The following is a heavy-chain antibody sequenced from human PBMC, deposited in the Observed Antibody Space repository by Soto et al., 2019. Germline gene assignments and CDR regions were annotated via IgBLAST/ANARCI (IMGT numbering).Heavy chain of an antibody. CDR3: VKDSYADFHRVLSTAEYFFDY. CDR2: ITWNSGNI. V-gene: IGHV3-9*01. D-gene: IGHD2-2*01. Sequence: EVQLVESGGGLVRPGRSLRLSCTASGFTFDDYAMHWVRQAPGRGLEWVSGITWNSGNIAYADSVKGRFTIARDDDNNSLYLQMNSLRPEDTALYYCVKDSYADFHRVLSTAEYFFDYWGHVTLVTVSS. CDR1: GFTFDDYA. J-gene: IGHJ4*01.